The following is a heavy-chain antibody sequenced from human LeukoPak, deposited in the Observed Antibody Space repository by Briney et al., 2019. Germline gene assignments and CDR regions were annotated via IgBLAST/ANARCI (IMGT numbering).Heavy chain of an antibody. CDR2: ITGSGDST. CDR1: GFTFSSFA. CDR3: AKGGSSQPNYFNY. D-gene: IGHD6-6*01. V-gene: IGHV3-23*01. Sequence: GGSLRLSCAASGFTFSSFAMTWVRQAPGKGLEWASAITGSGDSTYYADSVKGRFTISRDNSKNALYVQMNSLRAEDTAVYYCAKGGSSQPNYFNYWGQGTLVTVSS. J-gene: IGHJ4*02.